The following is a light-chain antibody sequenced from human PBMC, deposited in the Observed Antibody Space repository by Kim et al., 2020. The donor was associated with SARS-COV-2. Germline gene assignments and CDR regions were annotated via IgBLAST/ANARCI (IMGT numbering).Light chain of an antibody. CDR2: GKN. CDR3: NSRVSNDNVV. CDR1: SLRSYY. V-gene: IGLV3-19*01. Sequence: SSELTQDPAVSVALGQTVRITCQVDSLRSYYATWYQQKPGQAPILVIYGKNNRPSGIPDRFSGSSSGNTASLTITGTPAGDEADYYCNSRVSNDNVVFGG. J-gene: IGLJ2*01.